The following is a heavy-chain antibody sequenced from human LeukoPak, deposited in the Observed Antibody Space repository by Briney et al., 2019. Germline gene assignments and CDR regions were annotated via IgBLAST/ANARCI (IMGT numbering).Heavy chain of an antibody. V-gene: IGHV3-48*04. CDR3: ARDSSGWYYFDY. CDR2: ISGSSSNI. Sequence: GGSLRLSCAASGFTFSSYSMIWVRQAPGKGLEWVSYISGSSSNIHYEDSVKGRFTISRDNAKNSLYLQMNSLRAEDTAVYYCARDSSGWYYFDYWGQGILVTVSS. D-gene: IGHD6-19*01. J-gene: IGHJ4*02. CDR1: GFTFSSYS.